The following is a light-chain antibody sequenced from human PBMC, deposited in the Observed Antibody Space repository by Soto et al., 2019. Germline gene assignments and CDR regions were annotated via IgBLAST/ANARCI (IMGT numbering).Light chain of an antibody. Sequence: DIQMTQSPSTLSASVGDRVTITCRASQSINNWLAWYQQKPGKAPKLLIYDASTLESGVPSRFSGSGSGAEFTPTISSLQPDDFATYYCQQYNSYSGFGPGT. CDR2: DAS. J-gene: IGKJ3*01. V-gene: IGKV1-5*01. CDR1: QSINNW. CDR3: QQYNSYSG.